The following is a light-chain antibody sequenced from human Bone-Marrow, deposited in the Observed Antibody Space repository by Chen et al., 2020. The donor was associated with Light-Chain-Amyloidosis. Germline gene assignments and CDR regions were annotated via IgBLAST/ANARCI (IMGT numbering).Light chain of an antibody. V-gene: IGLV3-10*01. Sequence: SYELTQPPSVSVSPGQTARITCSGDAFPKKYAYWYQQKSGQAPVLVINEDSKRPAGVPDRFSGSKSGTSASLAIGGLQSEEEADYYWAAWDDSLNGWEFGGGTKLTVL. J-gene: IGLJ3*02. CDR1: AFPKKY. CDR2: EDS. CDR3: AAWDDSLNGWE.